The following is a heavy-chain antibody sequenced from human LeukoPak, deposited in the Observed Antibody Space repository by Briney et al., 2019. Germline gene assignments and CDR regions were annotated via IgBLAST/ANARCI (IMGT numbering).Heavy chain of an antibody. D-gene: IGHD3-22*01. J-gene: IGHJ4*02. CDR1: GLTFSSYW. V-gene: IGHV3-74*01. CDR2: INSDGSST. Sequence: PGGSLRLSCAASGLTFSSYWMHWVRQAPGKGLVWVSRINSDGSSTSYADSVKGRFTISRDNSKNTLYLQMNSLRAEDTAVYYCAREGNYYDSSGYYTGYFDYWGQGTLVTVSS. CDR3: AREGNYYDSSGYYTGYFDY.